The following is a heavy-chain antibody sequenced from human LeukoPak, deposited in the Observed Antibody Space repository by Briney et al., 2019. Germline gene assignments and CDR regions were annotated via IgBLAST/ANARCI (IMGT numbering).Heavy chain of an antibody. D-gene: IGHD5-18*01. CDR3: VSPRGFSYGYFDY. Sequence: SETLSLTCTVSGGSISSSSAYWGWIRQPPGKGGEWIGSIYYSKNTYYNPSLKSRVTISADTSKNQFSLTLGSVSATDTAVYYCVSPRGFSYGYFDYWGQGTLVTVCS. V-gene: IGHV4-39*01. J-gene: IGHJ4*02. CDR2: IYYSKNT. CDR1: GGSISSSSAY.